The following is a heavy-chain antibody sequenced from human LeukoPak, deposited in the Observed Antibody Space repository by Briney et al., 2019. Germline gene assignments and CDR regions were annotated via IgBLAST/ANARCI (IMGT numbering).Heavy chain of an antibody. J-gene: IGHJ1*01. D-gene: IGHD3-3*02. CDR1: GGTFSGYA. Sequence: SVKVSCKASGGTFSGYAISWVRQAPGQGLEWMGGIIPIFGTANYAQKFQGRVTITADESTSTAYMELSSLRSEDTAVYYCAKDEVHAAFTQHWGQGTLVTVSS. CDR3: AKDEVHAAFTQH. V-gene: IGHV1-69*13. CDR2: IIPIFGTA.